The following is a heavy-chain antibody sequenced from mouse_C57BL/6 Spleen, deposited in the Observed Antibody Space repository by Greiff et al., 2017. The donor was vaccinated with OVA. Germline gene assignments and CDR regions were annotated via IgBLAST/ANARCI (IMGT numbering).Heavy chain of an antibody. D-gene: IGHD2-5*01. CDR1: GYSITSGYY. CDR2: ISYDGSN. CDR3: AREEAYYSNHGYFDV. J-gene: IGHJ1*03. V-gene: IGHV3-6*01. Sequence: EVQLQESGPGLVKPSQSLSLTCSVTGYSITSGYYWNWIRQFPGNKLEWMGYISYDGSNNYNPSLKNRISITRDTSKNQFFLKLNSVTTEDTATYYCAREEAYYSNHGYFDVWGTGTTVTVSS.